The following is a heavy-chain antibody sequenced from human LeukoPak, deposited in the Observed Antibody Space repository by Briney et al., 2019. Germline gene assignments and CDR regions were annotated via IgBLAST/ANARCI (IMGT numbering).Heavy chain of an antibody. CDR2: IHRSGST. Sequence: SETLSLTCAVYGGSLNDYHWSWIRQTPGKGLEWIGEIHRSGSTNYSPSLKGRVTISVDTSKNQFSLKLSSVTAADTAVYYCARGFYYGMDVWGQGTTVTVSS. J-gene: IGHJ6*02. CDR1: GGSLNDYH. CDR3: ARGFYYGMDV. V-gene: IGHV4-34*01.